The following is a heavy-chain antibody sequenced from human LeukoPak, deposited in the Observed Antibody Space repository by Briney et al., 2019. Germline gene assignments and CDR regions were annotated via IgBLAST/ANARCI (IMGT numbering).Heavy chain of an antibody. CDR2: INSDSRYI. Sequence: GGSLRLSCAASGFTFSFYSMNWVRQAPGKGLEWVSSINSDSRYIYYADSVKGRFTISRDNSKNTLYLQMNSLRAEDTAVYYCARYDARYGMDVWGQGTTVTVSS. CDR3: ARYDARYGMDV. V-gene: IGHV3-21*01. D-gene: IGHD1-1*01. CDR1: GFTFSFYS. J-gene: IGHJ6*02.